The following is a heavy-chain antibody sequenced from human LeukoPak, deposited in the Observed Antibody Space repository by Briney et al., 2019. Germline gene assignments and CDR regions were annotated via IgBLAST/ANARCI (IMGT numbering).Heavy chain of an antibody. D-gene: IGHD4-23*01. CDR1: GGSISSSSYY. V-gene: IGHV4-39*07. CDR3: ARGGNSYVDY. CDR2: INHSGST. Sequence: SETLSLTCTVSGGSISSSSYYWGWIRQPPGKGLEWIGEINHSGSTNYNPSLKSRVTISVDTSKNQFSLKLSSVTAADTAVYYCARGGNSYVDYWGQGTLVTVSS. J-gene: IGHJ4*02.